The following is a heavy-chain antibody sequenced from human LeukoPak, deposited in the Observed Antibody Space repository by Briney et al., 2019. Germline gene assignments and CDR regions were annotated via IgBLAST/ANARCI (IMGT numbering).Heavy chain of an antibody. D-gene: IGHD3-10*01. V-gene: IGHV4-39*07. CDR1: GGSISSSSYY. J-gene: IGHJ4*02. CDR2: IYYSGST. CDR3: ARDFWADTMVRGVNFDY. Sequence: SETLSLTCTVSGGSISSSSYYWGWIRQPPGKGLEWIGSIYYSGSTYYNPSLKSRVTISVDTSKNQFSLKLSSVTAADTAVYYCARDFWADTMVRGVNFDYWGQGTLVTVSS.